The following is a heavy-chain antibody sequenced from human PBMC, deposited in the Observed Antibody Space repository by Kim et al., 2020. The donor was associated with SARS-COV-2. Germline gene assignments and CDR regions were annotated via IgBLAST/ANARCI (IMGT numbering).Heavy chain of an antibody. D-gene: IGHD3-9*01. J-gene: IGHJ4*02. Sequence: DSVKGRFTIPRDNSKNTLYLQMNRLRAEDTAVYYCARDSQGYDILTGSDYWGQGTLVTVSS. V-gene: IGHV3-30*01. CDR3: ARDSQGYDILTGSDY.